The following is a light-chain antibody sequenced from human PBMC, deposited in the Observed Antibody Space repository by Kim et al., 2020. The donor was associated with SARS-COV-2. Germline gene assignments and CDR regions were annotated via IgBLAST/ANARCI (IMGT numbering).Light chain of an antibody. Sequence: PSVGDRVTLTCLASQSISSWLAWYQQKPGKAPKLLIYKASSLESGVPSRFSGSGSGTEFTLTISSLQPDDFATYYCQQYNSYSITFGQGTRLEI. CDR3: QQYNSYSIT. J-gene: IGKJ5*01. V-gene: IGKV1-5*03. CDR2: KAS. CDR1: QSISSW.